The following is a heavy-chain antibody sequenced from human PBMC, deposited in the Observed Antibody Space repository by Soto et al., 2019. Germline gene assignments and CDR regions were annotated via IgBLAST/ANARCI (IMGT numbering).Heavy chain of an antibody. J-gene: IGHJ5*02. CDR2: IYYSGST. V-gene: IGHV4-59*01. CDR3: AREIGNYDILTGYYWWFDP. D-gene: IGHD3-9*01. CDR1: GGSISSYY. Sequence: ASETLSLTCTVSGGSISSYYWSWIRQPPGKGLEWIGYIYYSGSTNYNPSLKSRVTISVDTSKNQFSLKLSSVTAADTAVYYCAREIGNYDILTGYYWWFDPWGQGTLVTVSS.